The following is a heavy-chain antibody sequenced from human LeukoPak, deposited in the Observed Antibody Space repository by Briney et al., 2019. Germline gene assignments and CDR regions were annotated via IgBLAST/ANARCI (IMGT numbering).Heavy chain of an antibody. CDR1: GGSISSTNNY. V-gene: IGHV4-39*07. CDR3: ARSPSGSYPD. D-gene: IGHD1-26*01. CDR2: ISYSGST. J-gene: IGHJ4*02. Sequence: SETLSLTCTVSGGSISSTNNYWAWIRQPPGKGLEWIGSISYSGSTSYNLSLKRRVTMSIDTSKNHFSLRLSSMTAADTATYYCARSPSGSYPDWGQGTLVTVSS.